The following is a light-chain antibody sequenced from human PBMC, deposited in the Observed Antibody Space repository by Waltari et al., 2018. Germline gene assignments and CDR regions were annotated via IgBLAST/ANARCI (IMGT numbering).Light chain of an antibody. Sequence: SYELTQPPSLSVSPGQPASITCSGDKLGAKYACWSQQKPGQSPVLVIYQDNKRPSGIPERFSGSNSGDTATLTISGTQAMDEADYYCQAWDTTTAVFGGGTKLTVL. CDR1: KLGAKY. CDR2: QDN. V-gene: IGLV3-1*01. J-gene: IGLJ3*02. CDR3: QAWDTTTAV.